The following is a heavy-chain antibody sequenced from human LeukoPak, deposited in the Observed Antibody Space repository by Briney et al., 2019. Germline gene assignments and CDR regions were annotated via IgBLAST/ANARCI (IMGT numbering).Heavy chain of an antibody. CDR1: GFTFSNYD. CDR2: ISYHGSNK. J-gene: IGHJ3*02. Sequence: GGSLRLSCAASGFTFSNYDMHWVRQAPGKGLEWVAVISYHGSNKYYADSMMGRFTISRDNSKNTLYLQMSSLTAEDTAVYYCAKGGYGPAGLGAFDIWGQGTMVTVSS. D-gene: IGHD3-10*01. CDR3: AKGGYGPAGLGAFDI. V-gene: IGHV3-30*18.